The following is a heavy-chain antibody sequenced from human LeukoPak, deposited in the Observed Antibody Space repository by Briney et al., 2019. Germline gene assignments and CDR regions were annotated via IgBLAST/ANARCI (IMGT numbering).Heavy chain of an antibody. CDR1: GFTFSNQW. D-gene: IGHD6-19*01. J-gene: IGHJ4*02. Sequence: GGSLRLSCAASGFTFSNQWMHWVRQAPGKGLVWVSRINSDGSSTVYADSVKGRFTISRDNAKNTLYLQMNSLRGEDTAVYYCAKATYIAVAVHFDYWGQGTLVTVSS. V-gene: IGHV3-74*01. CDR3: AKATYIAVAVHFDY. CDR2: INSDGSST.